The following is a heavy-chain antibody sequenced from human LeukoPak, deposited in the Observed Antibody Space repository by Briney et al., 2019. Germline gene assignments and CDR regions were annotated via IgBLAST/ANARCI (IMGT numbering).Heavy chain of an antibody. Sequence: SETLSLTCTVSGGSISSYYWSWIRQPPGKGLEWIAYISDIGSINYNPSLKSRVTISLDTSKNQFSLKLSSVTAADTAVYYCARAAVDSSGYNAIDYWGQGTLVTVSS. V-gene: IGHV4-59*12. D-gene: IGHD3-22*01. CDR3: ARAAVDSSGYNAIDY. J-gene: IGHJ4*02. CDR1: GGSISSYY. CDR2: ISDIGSI.